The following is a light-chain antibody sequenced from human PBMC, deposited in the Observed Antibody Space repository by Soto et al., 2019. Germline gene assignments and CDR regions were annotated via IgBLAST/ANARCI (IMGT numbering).Light chain of an antibody. CDR1: QSISRD. CDR2: AAS. Sequence: DLQMIQYPLCLSASLGDKVTITCRASQSISRDLNWYQQKPGKAPNLLIYAASTLESGVPSRFSGSGSGTEFTLTISRLQTDDFATYYCQQYNSYWTFGQGIKADIK. V-gene: IGKV1-17*01. J-gene: IGKJ1*01. CDR3: QQYNSYWT.